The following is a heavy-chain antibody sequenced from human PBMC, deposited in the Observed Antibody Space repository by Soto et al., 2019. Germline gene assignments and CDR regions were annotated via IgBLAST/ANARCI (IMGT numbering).Heavy chain of an antibody. J-gene: IGHJ6*02. D-gene: IGHD3-22*01. Sequence: AASVKVSCKASGYTFTSYYMHWVRQAPGQGLEWMGIINPSGGSTSYAQKFQGRVTMTRDTSTSTVYMELSSLRSEDTAVYYCARLTYDSGGYYRRYWGMDVWGQGTTVTVSS. CDR3: ARLTYDSGGYYRRYWGMDV. CDR1: GYTFTSYY. CDR2: INPSGGST. V-gene: IGHV1-46*01.